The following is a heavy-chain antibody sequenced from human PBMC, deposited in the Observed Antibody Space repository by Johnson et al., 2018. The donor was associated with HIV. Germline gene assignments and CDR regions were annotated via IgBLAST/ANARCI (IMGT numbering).Heavy chain of an antibody. Sequence: VQLVESGGGLVQPGGSLRLSCAASGFTFSSYWMHWVRQAPGKGLVWVSRISSSGSTIYYADSVKGRFTISRDNAKNSLYLQMNSLRAEDTVVYYCASTLTGDFGAFDIWGQGTMVTVSS. CDR1: GFTFSSYW. D-gene: IGHD7-27*01. J-gene: IGHJ3*02. CDR2: ISSSGSTI. V-gene: IGHV3-48*04. CDR3: ASTLTGDFGAFDI.